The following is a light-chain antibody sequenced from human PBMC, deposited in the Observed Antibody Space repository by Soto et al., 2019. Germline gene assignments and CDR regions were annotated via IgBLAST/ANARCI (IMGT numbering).Light chain of an antibody. V-gene: IGKV1-39*01. CDR1: QSISSW. J-gene: IGKJ3*01. CDR3: QQSYNGPFT. Sequence: DIHMTQSPSSLSSSFGDTVTITFLASQSISSWLAWYQQKPGKAPKLLIYSASTLQTGVPSRFSGSGSGTDFTLTISSLQPEDFATYYCQQSYNGPFTFGPGTKVDIK. CDR2: SAS.